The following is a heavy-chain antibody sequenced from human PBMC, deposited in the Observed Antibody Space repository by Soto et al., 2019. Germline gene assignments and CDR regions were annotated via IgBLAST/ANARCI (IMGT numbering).Heavy chain of an antibody. CDR1: GYTFTSYD. CDR2: MNPNSGNT. V-gene: IGHV1-8*01. Sequence: TVRVSCKASGYTFTSYDINWVRQATGQGLEWMGWMNPNSGNTGYAQKFQGRVTMARNTPTSTAYMELSSLSSEDTAVYYCARGRRVDAFDIWGQGTMVTVSS. CDR3: ARGRRVDAFDI. D-gene: IGHD6-13*01. J-gene: IGHJ3*02.